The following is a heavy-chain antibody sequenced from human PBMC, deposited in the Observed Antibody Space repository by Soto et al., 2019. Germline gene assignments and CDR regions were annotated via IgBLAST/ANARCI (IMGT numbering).Heavy chain of an antibody. J-gene: IGHJ4*02. V-gene: IGHV4-34*01. Sequence: SETLSLTCAVYGGSFSGYYWTWIRQPPGKGLEWIGEINHSGSINYNPSHKSRVTISVDTSKNQFSLKLNSVTAADTAVYHCAKGMGVNVPYFASLGRGTSVPVS. CDR2: INHSGSI. CDR3: AKGMGVNVPYFAS. CDR1: GGSFSGYY. D-gene: IGHD1-26*01.